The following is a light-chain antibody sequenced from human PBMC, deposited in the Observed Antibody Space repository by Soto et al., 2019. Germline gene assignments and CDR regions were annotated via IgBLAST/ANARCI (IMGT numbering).Light chain of an antibody. Sequence: AIRMTQSPSSFSASTGDRVTITCRASQGISSYSAWYQQKPGKAPKLLIYAASTLQSGVPSRFSGSGSGTDFTLTISCLQSEDFATYYCQQYYSYPGTFGQGTRLEIK. V-gene: IGKV1-8*01. J-gene: IGKJ5*01. CDR2: AAS. CDR3: QQYYSYPGT. CDR1: QGISSY.